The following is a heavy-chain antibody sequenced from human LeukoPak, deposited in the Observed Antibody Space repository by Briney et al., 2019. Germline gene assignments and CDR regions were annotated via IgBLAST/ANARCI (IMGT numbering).Heavy chain of an antibody. CDR3: ARGFRRCSSTSCYFPNWFDP. J-gene: IGHJ5*02. CDR2: INHSGST. Sequence: PSETLSLTCAVYGGSFSGYYWSWIRQPPGKGLEWIGEINHSGSTNYNPSLKSRVTISVDTSKNQFSLKLSSVTAADTAVYYCARGFRRCSSTSCYFPNWFDPWGQGTLVTVSS. V-gene: IGHV4-34*01. CDR1: GGSFSGYY. D-gene: IGHD2-2*01.